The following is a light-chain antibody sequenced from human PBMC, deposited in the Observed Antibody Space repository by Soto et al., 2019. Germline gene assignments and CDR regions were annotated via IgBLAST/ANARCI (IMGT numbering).Light chain of an antibody. Sequence: DIGMTQSPDSLAVSLGERATSHCKSSQSVLYSSNNKNYLAWYQQKPGQPPKLLIYWASTRESGVPDRFSGSWSGTDFTLTISSLQAEDVAVYYCQQYYSTPLTFGGGTKVEIK. V-gene: IGKV4-1*01. J-gene: IGKJ4*01. CDR2: WAS. CDR1: QSVLYSSNNKNY. CDR3: QQYYSTPLT.